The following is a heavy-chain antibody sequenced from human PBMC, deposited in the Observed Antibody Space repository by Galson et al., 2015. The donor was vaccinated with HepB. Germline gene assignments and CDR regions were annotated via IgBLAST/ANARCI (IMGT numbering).Heavy chain of an antibody. CDR3: AKVGEDDYGAAGPDY. CDR1: GFTFNNHA. V-gene: IGHV3-30*04. D-gene: IGHD4-17*01. CDR2: ISYDGRHK. Sequence: SLRLSCAASGFTFNNHAMNWVRQAPGKGLEWVAVISYDGRHKVYADSVKGRFTISRDNSKHTLYLQMNSLRAEDTAVYFCAKVGEDDYGAAGPDYWGQGTLVTVSS. J-gene: IGHJ4*02.